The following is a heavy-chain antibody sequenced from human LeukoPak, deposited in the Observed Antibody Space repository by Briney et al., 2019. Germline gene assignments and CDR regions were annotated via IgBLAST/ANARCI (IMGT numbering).Heavy chain of an antibody. CDR1: GFTFSDYE. CDR3: ARGALHVLDY. V-gene: IGHV3-48*03. CDR2: ISTSGSTT. Sequence: SGGSLRLSCAASGFTFSDYEINWVRQAPGKGLEWISCISTSGSTTYYADSVKGRFTISRDNAKNSLFLQMNTLTAEDTAVYYCARGALHVLDYWGQGTPVTVSS. D-gene: IGHD3-10*02. J-gene: IGHJ4*02.